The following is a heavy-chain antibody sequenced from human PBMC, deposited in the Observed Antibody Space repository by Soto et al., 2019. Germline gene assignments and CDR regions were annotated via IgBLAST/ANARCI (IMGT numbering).Heavy chain of an antibody. V-gene: IGHV1-8*01. Sequence: QVQLVQSGAKVKKPGASVKVSCQASGYTFITYDIHWVRQATGQGLEWVGWMNPNSGNTGYAQKFQGRVTMARNTSISTAYMEVSSLRSEDTAVYYCARGLGGTVFGVIIVEGPDYFDNWGQGTLVTFSS. CDR3: ARGLGGTVFGVIIVEGPDYFDN. D-gene: IGHD3-3*01. CDR1: GYTFITYD. J-gene: IGHJ4*02. CDR2: MNPNSGNT.